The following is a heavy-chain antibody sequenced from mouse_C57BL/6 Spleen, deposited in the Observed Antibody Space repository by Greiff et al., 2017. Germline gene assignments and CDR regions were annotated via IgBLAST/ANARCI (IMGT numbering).Heavy chain of an antibody. J-gene: IGHJ4*01. V-gene: IGHV3-6*01. D-gene: IGHD1-1*01. CDR2: ISYDGSN. CDR3: ASDYGSSSYYAMDY. Sequence: EVQLQESGPGLVKPSQSLSLTCSVTGYSITSGYYWNWIRQFPGNKLEWMGYISYDGSNNYNPSLKNRISITRDTSKNQFFLKLNSVTTEDTATYYCASDYGSSSYYAMDYWGQGTSVTVSS. CDR1: GYSITSGYY.